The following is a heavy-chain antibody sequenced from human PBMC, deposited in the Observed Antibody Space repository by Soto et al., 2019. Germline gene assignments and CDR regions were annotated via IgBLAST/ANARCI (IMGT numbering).Heavy chain of an antibody. Sequence: SETLSLTCTVSGGSISSYYWSWIRQPPGKGPEWIGYIYYSGSTNYNPSLKSRVTISVDTSKNQFSLKLSSVTAADTAVYYCARNVGYGSGSFGYWGQGTLVTVSS. CDR3: ARNVGYGSGSFGY. CDR1: GGSISSYY. CDR2: IYYSGST. J-gene: IGHJ4*02. V-gene: IGHV4-59*01. D-gene: IGHD3-10*01.